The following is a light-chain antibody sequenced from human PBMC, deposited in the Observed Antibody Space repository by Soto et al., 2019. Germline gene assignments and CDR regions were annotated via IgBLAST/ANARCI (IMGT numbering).Light chain of an antibody. V-gene: IGKV1-13*02. CDR3: QQYNTYPLT. Sequence: AIQLTQSPSSLSASVGDRLIITCRASQGISSALAWYQQKPGKPPRLLIYGASSLESGVPSRFSDSGFGTDFTLTISNMQPEDFATYYCQQYNTYPLTFGGGTKVEIK. CDR2: GAS. CDR1: QGISSA. J-gene: IGKJ4*01.